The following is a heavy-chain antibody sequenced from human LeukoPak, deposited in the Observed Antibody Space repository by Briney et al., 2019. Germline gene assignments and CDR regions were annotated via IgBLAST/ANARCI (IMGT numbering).Heavy chain of an antibody. CDR2: IIPIFGTA. D-gene: IGHD6-13*01. Sequence: GASVKVSCKASGGTFSSYAISWVRQAPGQGLEWMGRIIPIFGTANYAQKFQGRVTITAGKSTSTAYMELSSLRSEDTAVYYCARAKQQPYPSFDYWGQGTLVTVSS. J-gene: IGHJ4*02. CDR3: ARAKQQPYPSFDY. CDR1: GGTFSSYA. V-gene: IGHV1-69*06.